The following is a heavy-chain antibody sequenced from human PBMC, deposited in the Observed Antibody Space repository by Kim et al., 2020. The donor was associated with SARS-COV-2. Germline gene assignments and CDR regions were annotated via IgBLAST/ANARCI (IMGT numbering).Heavy chain of an antibody. Sequence: GGSLRLSCAASGFTFSDYYMSWIRQAPGKGLEWVSYISSSGSTIYYADSVKGRFTISRDNAKNSLYLQMNSLRAEDTAVYYCAREASSGSWYDGYYYYYGMDVWGQGTTVTVSS. D-gene: IGHD1-26*01. CDR3: AREASSGSWYDGYYYYYGMDV. CDR2: ISSSGSTI. J-gene: IGHJ6*02. V-gene: IGHV3-11*01. CDR1: GFTFSDYY.